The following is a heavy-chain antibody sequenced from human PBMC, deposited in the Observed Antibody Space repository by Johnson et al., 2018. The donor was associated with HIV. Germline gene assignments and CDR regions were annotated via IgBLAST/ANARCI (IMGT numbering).Heavy chain of an antibody. CDR1: GLIVSSSY. J-gene: IGHJ3*02. CDR2: IYSGGST. V-gene: IGHV3-53*01. CDR3: ASATVMSTLGLGPWYPFDI. Sequence: VQLVESGGGLIQPGGSLRLSCAASGLIVSSSYMTWVRQGPGKGLEWVSVIYSGGSTYYADSVKGRFTISRDNSKNTLYLQINSLRAADTVVDYMASATVMSTLGLGPWYPFDIWGQGTMVTVSS. D-gene: IGHD5/OR15-5a*01.